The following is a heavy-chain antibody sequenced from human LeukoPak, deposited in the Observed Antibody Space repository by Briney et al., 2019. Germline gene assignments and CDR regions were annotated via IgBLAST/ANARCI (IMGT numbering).Heavy chain of an antibody. D-gene: IGHD6-13*01. CDR2: ISYDGSNK. J-gene: IGHJ4*02. CDR1: GFTFSSYA. CDR3: ARELHEAGTFFY. V-gene: IGHV3-30*04. Sequence: GGSLRLSCAASGFTFSSYAMHWVRQAPGKGLEWVAVISYDGSNKYYADSVKGRFTISRDNSKNTLYLQMNSLRAEDTAVYYCARELHEAGTFFYWGQGTLVTVSS.